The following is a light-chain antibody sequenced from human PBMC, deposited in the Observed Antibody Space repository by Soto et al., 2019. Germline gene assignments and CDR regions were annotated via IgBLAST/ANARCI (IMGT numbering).Light chain of an antibody. J-gene: IGKJ2*01. CDR1: QSISSW. V-gene: IGKV1-5*01. Sequence: DIQMTQSPSTLSASVGDRVTITCRASQSISSWLAWYQQKPGKATKLLIYDASSLESGLPARFSRSVSGTELPLTNSSLHLDDFATYYCQHYNSYSLTFGQGPNLESK. CDR2: DAS. CDR3: QHYNSYSLT.